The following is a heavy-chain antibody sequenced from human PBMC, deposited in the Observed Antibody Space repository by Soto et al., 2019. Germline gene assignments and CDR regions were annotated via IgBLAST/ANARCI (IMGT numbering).Heavy chain of an antibody. D-gene: IGHD3-10*01. Sequence: PGGSLRLSCAASGFTFSSYWMSWVRQAPGKGLEWVANIKQDGSEKYYVDSVKGRFTISRDNAKNSLYLQMNSLRAEDTAVYYCARDGPMVRGYYYGMDVWGQGXTVTVYS. CDR2: IKQDGSEK. J-gene: IGHJ6*02. CDR3: ARDGPMVRGYYYGMDV. CDR1: GFTFSSYW. V-gene: IGHV3-7*01.